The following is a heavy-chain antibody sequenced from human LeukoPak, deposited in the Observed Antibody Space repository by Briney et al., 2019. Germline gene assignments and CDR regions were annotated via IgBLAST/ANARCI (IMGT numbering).Heavy chain of an antibody. D-gene: IGHD3-10*01. V-gene: IGHV3-23*01. CDR2: LGISGDYA. J-gene: IGHJ5*02. Sequence: PGGSLRLSCVASGFTLSSYAVSWVRRAPGKGLQWVSSLGISGDYAWYAGSVKGRFTISRDNSKSTLYLQMNSLRVEDTAVYYCAKDLLRDLWFGESWGQGTLVTVSS. CDR1: GFTLSSYA. CDR3: AKDLLRDLWFGES.